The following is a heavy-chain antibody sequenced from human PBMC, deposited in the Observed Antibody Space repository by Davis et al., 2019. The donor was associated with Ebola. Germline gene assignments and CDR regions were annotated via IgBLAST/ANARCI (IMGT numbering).Heavy chain of an antibody. CDR3: ASVTVTTDWYFDL. Sequence: MPSETLSLTCTVSGGSISSGGYYWNWIRQHPGKGLEWIGYIYYSGSTYYNPSLKSRVTISVDTSKNQFSLKLSSVTAADTAVYYCASVTVTTDWYFDLWGRGTLVTVSS. V-gene: IGHV4-31*03. J-gene: IGHJ2*01. D-gene: IGHD4-17*01. CDR1: GGSISSGGYY. CDR2: IYYSGST.